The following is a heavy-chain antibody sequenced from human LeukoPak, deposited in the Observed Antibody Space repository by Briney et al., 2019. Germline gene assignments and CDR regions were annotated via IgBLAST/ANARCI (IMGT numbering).Heavy chain of an antibody. D-gene: IGHD1-26*01. J-gene: IGHJ4*02. CDR1: GYTFTGYY. V-gene: IGHV1-2*02. CDR2: INPNSGGT. Sequence: ASVKVSCKASGYTFTGYYMHWVRQAPGQGLEWMGWINPNSGGTNYAQKFQGRVTMTRDTSISTAYMELSRLRSDDTAVYYCARLTSGRSWYYFDYWGQGTLVTVSS. CDR3: ARLTSGRSWYYFDY.